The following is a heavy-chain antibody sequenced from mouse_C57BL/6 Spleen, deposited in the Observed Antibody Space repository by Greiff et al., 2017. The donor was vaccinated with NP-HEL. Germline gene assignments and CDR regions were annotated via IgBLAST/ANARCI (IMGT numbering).Heavy chain of an antibody. D-gene: IGHD2-1*01. CDR2: ISDGGSYT. CDR3: ARGGNHYAMDY. J-gene: IGHJ4*01. Sequence: EVKLMESGGGLVKPGGSLKLSCAASGFTFSSYAMSWVRQTPEKRLEWVATISDGGSYTYYPDNVKGRFTISRDNAKNNLYLQMSHLKSEDTAMYYCARGGNHYAMDYWGQGTSVTVSS. V-gene: IGHV5-4*03. CDR1: GFTFSSYA.